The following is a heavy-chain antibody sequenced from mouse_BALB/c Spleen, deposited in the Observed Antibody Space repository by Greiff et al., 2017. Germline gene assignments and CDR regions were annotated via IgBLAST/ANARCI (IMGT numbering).Heavy chain of an antibody. D-gene: IGHD1-1*01. CDR2: ISSGGGST. CDR1: GFAFSSYD. J-gene: IGHJ2*01. CDR3: ARTEGSYYIDY. Sequence: EVKLMESGGGLVKPGGSLKLSCAASGFAFSSYDMSWVRQTPEKRLEWVAYISSGGGSTYYPDTVKGRFTISRDNAKKTLYLQMSSLKSEDTAMYYCARTEGSYYIDYWGQGTTLTVSS. V-gene: IGHV5-12-1*01.